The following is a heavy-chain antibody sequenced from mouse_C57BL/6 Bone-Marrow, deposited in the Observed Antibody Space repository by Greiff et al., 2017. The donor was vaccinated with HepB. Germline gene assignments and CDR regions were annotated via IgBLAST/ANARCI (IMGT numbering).Heavy chain of an antibody. CDR2: INPYNGDT. J-gene: IGHJ2*01. CDR1: GYSFTGYF. Sequence: EVKLQESGPELVKPGASVKISCKASGYSFTGYFMNWVKQSHGKSLEWIGRINPYNGDTFYNHKFKGKATLTVDKSSSTAYMEHMSLTSEDFAVYYCAKSGFYGSSSYFDYWGKGTTLTVSS. CDR3: AKSGFYGSSSYFDY. D-gene: IGHD1-1*01. V-gene: IGHV1-37*01.